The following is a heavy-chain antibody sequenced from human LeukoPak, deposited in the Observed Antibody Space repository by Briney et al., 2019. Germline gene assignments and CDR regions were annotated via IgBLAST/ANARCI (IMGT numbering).Heavy chain of an antibody. D-gene: IGHD3-10*01. V-gene: IGHV3-21*01. Sequence: GGSLRLSCAASGFTFSSYSMNGVRQAPGKGLECVSSISSSSSYIYYADSVKGRFTISRDNAKNSLYLQMNSLRAEDTAVYYCARGHYYYYGSGSYYNDGDYWGQGTLVTVSS. CDR1: GFTFSSYS. J-gene: IGHJ4*02. CDR2: ISSSSSYI. CDR3: ARGHYYYYGSGSYYNDGDY.